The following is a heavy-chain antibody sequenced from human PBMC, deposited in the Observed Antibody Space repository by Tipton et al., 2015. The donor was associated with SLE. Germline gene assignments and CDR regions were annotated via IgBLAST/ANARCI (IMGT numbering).Heavy chain of an antibody. J-gene: IGHJ4*02. CDR3: ARTYYDILTGYFVLNY. Sequence: TLSLTCTVSGSSISSYYWSWIRQPPGKGLEWIGYIYYSGSTNYNPPLKSRVTISVATSKNQFSLKLSSVTAADTAVYYCARTYYDILTGYFVLNYWGQGTLVTVSS. CDR1: GSSISSYY. D-gene: IGHD3-9*01. CDR2: IYYSGST. V-gene: IGHV4-59*07.